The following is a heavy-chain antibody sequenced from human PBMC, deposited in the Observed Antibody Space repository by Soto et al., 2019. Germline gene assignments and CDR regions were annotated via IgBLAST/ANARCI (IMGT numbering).Heavy chain of an antibody. Sequence: QVQLVESGGGVVQPGRSLRLSCAASGFTFSSYAMHWVRQAPGKGLEWVAVISYDGSNKYYADSVKGRFTISRDNSKNTLDLQMNSLRAEDTAGYYCARQYSSGWYGGDFDLWGRGTLVTVSS. J-gene: IGHJ2*01. V-gene: IGHV3-30-3*01. CDR2: ISYDGSNK. CDR3: ARQYSSGWYGGDFDL. CDR1: GFTFSSYA. D-gene: IGHD6-19*01.